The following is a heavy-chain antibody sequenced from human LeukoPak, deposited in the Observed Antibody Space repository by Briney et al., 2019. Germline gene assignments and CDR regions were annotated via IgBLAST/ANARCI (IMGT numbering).Heavy chain of an antibody. CDR3: AKKGESLVYYAMDV. CDR2: INVHNGRA. CDR1: GFTFTRYA. J-gene: IGHJ6*02. Sequence: PGGSLRLSCAASGFTFTRYAMSWVRQAPGKGLEWVASINVHNGRAYYVESVKGRFTISRDDFENSLFLHMNSLRAEDTAIYYCAKKGESLVYYAMDVWGQGTTVTVSS. V-gene: IGHV3-23*01. D-gene: IGHD5-24*01.